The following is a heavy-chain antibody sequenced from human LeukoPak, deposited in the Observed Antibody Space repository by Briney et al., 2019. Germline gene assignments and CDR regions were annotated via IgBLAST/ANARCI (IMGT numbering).Heavy chain of an antibody. J-gene: IGHJ4*02. CDR3: ARGPPGGIDY. CDR2: MNPNSGNT. Sequence: ASVKVSCKASGYAFTGYYIHWVRQAPGQGLEWMGWMNPNSGNTGYAQKFQGRVTMTRNTSISTAYMELSSLRSEDTAVYYCARGPPGGIDYWGQGTLVTVSS. V-gene: IGHV1-8*02. D-gene: IGHD3-16*01. CDR1: GYAFTGYY.